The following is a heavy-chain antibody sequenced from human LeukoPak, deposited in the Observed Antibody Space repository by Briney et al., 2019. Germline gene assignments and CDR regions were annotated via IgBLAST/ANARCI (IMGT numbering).Heavy chain of an antibody. J-gene: IGHJ3*02. Sequence: PGGSLRLSCAASGFSFSSYNMNWVRQAPGKGLEWVAVISYDGSNKYYADSVKGRFTISRDNSKNTLYLQMNSLRAEDTAVYYCARDDWPVHSNAFDIWGQGTMVTVSS. CDR1: GFSFSSYN. CDR2: ISYDGSNK. V-gene: IGHV3-30-3*01. D-gene: IGHD3-9*01. CDR3: ARDDWPVHSNAFDI.